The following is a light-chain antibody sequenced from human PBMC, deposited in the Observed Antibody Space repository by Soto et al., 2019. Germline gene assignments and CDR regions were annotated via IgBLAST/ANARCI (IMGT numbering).Light chain of an antibody. CDR1: QDINKW. CDR2: TAS. Sequence: DIQMTQSPSSVSASVGDRVTITCRASQDINKWLAWYQQKPGLAPNLVIYTASRLHGGGPSRFSGSASGTEFTLTISSLQPEDVATYYCQQGKSFPLTFGGGNKVEI. CDR3: QQGKSFPLT. J-gene: IGKJ4*01. V-gene: IGKV1-12*01.